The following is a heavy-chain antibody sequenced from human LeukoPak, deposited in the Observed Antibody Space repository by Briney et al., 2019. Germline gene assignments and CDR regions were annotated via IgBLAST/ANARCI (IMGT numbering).Heavy chain of an antibody. D-gene: IGHD1-26*01. J-gene: IGHJ6*03. V-gene: IGHV4-34*01. Sequence: SETLSLTCAVYGESFSGYYWSWIRQPPGKGLEWIGEINHSGSTNYNPSLKSRVTISVDTSKNQFSLKLSSVTAADTAVYYCARHIAGSYRYYYYYMDVWGKGTTVTISS. CDR1: GESFSGYY. CDR2: INHSGST. CDR3: ARHIAGSYRYYYYYMDV.